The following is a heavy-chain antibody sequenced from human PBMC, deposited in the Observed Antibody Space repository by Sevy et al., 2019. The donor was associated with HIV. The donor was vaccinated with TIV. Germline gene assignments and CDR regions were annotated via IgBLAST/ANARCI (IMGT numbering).Heavy chain of an antibody. Sequence: GGSLRLSCAASGFTFDDYAMQWVRQAPGKGLEWASLISWDGGSTYYADSVKGRFTSSRDNSKNSLYLQMNRLRAEDTALYYYAKDMHGDYYYYGMDVWGQGTTVTVSS. J-gene: IGHJ6*02. CDR1: GFTFDDYA. V-gene: IGHV3-43D*03. CDR2: ISWDGGST. CDR3: AKDMHGDYYYYGMDV. D-gene: IGHD4-17*01.